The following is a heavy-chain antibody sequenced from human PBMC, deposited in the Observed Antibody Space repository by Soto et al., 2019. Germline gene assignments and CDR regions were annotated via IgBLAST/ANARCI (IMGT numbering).Heavy chain of an antibody. J-gene: IGHJ4*02. Sequence: QLQLQESGPGLVKPSETLSLTCTVSGGSISSSSYYWGWIRQPPGKGLEWIGSIYYSGSTYYNPSLKSRVTISVDTSKNQFSLKLSSVTAADTAVYYCARPPRGSYYCDYWGQGTLVTVSS. V-gene: IGHV4-39*01. CDR3: ARPPRGSYYCDY. CDR1: GGSISSSSYY. CDR2: IYYSGST.